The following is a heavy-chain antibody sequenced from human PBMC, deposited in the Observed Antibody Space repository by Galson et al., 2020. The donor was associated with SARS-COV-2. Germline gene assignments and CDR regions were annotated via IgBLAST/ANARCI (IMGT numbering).Heavy chain of an antibody. Sequence: KTSETLSLTCTASGGSISSYYWSWIRQPAGKGLEWIGRIYTSGSPNYNPSLKSRVTMSVDTSKNQFSLKLSSVTAADTAVYYCARGGPCTSGVCYGGEVYYWGQGTLVTVSS. V-gene: IGHV4-4*07. J-gene: IGHJ4*02. D-gene: IGHD2-8*01. CDR2: IYTSGSP. CDR3: ARGGPCTSGVCYGGEVYY. CDR1: GGSISSYY.